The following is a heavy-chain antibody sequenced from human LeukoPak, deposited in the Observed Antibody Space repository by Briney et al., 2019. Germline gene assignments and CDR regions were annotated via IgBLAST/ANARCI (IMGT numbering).Heavy chain of an antibody. Sequence: GGSLRLSCAASGFTFSSYWTSWVRQAPGKGLEWVANIKQDGSEKYYVDSVKGRFTISRDNAKNSLYLQMNSLRAEDTAVYYCAKDGNMVRGRGVRHFDYWGQGTLVTVSS. CDR2: IKQDGSEK. D-gene: IGHD3-10*01. V-gene: IGHV3-7*01. J-gene: IGHJ4*02. CDR3: AKDGNMVRGRGVRHFDY. CDR1: GFTFSSYW.